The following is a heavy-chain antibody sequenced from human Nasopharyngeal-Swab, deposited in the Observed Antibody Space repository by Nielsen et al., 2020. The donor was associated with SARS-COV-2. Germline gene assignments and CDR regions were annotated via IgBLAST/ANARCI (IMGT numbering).Heavy chain of an antibody. CDR2: IYYSGST. J-gene: IGHJ4*02. D-gene: IGHD3-3*01. CDR3: ASLKVGITIFGVVTDRLLDY. Sequence: WIRQPPGKGLEWIGYIYYSGSTYYNPSLKSRVTISVDTSKNQFSLKLSSATAADTAVYYCASLKVGITIFGVVTDRLLDYWGQGTLVPSPQ. V-gene: IGHV4-30-4*01.